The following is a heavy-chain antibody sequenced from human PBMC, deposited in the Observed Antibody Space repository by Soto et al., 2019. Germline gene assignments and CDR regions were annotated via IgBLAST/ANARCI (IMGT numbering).Heavy chain of an antibody. Sequence: GASVKVSCKASGYTFTGYYMHWVRQAPGQGLEWMGWINPNSGGTNYAQKFQGWVTMTRDTSISTAYMELSRLRSDDTAVYYCAGAGSIAAAMPANWFDPWGQGTLVTVSS. CDR2: INPNSGGT. J-gene: IGHJ5*02. CDR3: AGAGSIAAAMPANWFDP. V-gene: IGHV1-2*04. CDR1: GYTFTGYY. D-gene: IGHD6-13*01.